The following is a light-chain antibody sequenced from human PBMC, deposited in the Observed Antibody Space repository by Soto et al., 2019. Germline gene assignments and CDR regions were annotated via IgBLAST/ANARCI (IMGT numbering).Light chain of an antibody. CDR3: QAWDSSTANV. V-gene: IGLV3-1*01. CDR1: NLGDKY. J-gene: IGLJ1*01. CDR2: QDS. Sequence: SYELTQPPSVSVSPGQTATITCSADNLGDKYDCWYQQKPGRSPVLVIYQDSKRPSGIPERFSGSNSGNTATLTISGTQAMDEADYYCQAWDSSTANVFGTGTKLTVL.